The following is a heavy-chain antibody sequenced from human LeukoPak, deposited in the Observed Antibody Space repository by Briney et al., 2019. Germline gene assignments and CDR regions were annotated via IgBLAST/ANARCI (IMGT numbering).Heavy chain of an antibody. CDR3: ARGMYFYDRGVYLEDTFEF. D-gene: IGHD3-22*01. Sequence: GESLKISCKGSGYSFSKYWIGWVRQMPGKGLEWMGITYPGDADTRYSPSFQGQVIISADKSTNTAHLQWSSLKASDSAIYYCARGMYFYDRGVYLEDTFEFWGPGTMVTVSS. J-gene: IGHJ3*01. V-gene: IGHV5-51*01. CDR2: TYPGDADT. CDR1: GYSFSKYW.